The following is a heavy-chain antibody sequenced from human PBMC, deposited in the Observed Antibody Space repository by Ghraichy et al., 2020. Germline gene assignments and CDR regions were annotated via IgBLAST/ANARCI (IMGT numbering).Heavy chain of an antibody. CDR2: MSGGGGRT. J-gene: IGHJ6*02. CDR1: GFTFSNYA. Sequence: GGSLRLSCAASGFTFSNYAMNWVRQAPGKGLEWVSGMSGGGGRTYYADSVKGRFTVSRDNSKNTLFLHMNSLRAEDTAVYYCAKDGGGVIVSDYGMDVWGQGTTVTVSS. CDR3: AKDGGGVIVSDYGMDV. V-gene: IGHV3-23*01. D-gene: IGHD3-16*02.